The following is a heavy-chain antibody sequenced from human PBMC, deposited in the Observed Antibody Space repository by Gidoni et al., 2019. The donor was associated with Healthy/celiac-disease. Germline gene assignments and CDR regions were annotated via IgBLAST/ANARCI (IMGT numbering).Heavy chain of an antibody. CDR3: ARDRNWGMIYYYYGMDV. CDR1: GYTFTGYY. V-gene: IGHV1-2*02. Sequence: QVQLVQSGAEVKKPGASVKVSCKASGYTFTGYYMHWVRQAPGQGLEWMGWINPNSGGTNYAQKFQGRVTMTRDTSISTAYMELSRLRSDDTAVYYCARDRNWGMIYYYYGMDVWGQGTTVTVSS. J-gene: IGHJ6*02. D-gene: IGHD7-27*01. CDR2: INPNSGGT.